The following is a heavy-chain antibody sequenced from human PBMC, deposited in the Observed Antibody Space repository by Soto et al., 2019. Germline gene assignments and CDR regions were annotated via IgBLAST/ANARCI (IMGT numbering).Heavy chain of an antibody. CDR2: IRSKAYGGTT. D-gene: IGHD6-25*01. J-gene: IGHJ4*02. V-gene: IGHV3-49*03. CDR1: GFTFGDYA. CDR3: TRDPSQYSSGPSYFDY. Sequence: GGSLRLSYTASGFTFGDYAMSWFRQAPGKGLEWVGFIRSKAYGGTTEYAASVKGRFTISRDDSKSIAYLQMNSLKTEDTAVYYCTRDPSQYSSGPSYFDYWGQGTLVTVS.